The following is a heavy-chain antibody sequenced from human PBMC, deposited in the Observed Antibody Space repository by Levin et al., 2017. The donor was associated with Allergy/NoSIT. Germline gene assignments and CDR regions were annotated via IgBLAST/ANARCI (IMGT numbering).Heavy chain of an antibody. CDR2: INPSGST. J-gene: IGHJ6*02. D-gene: IGHD2-21*02. Sequence: GESLKISCKASGYTFTSYYMHWVRQAPGQGLEWMAIINPSGSTTYAQKFQGRVTMTRDTSTSTVYMELSSLRSEDTAVYYCARDPGRAYCGGDCYSMAFYGMDVWGQGTTVTVSS. V-gene: IGHV1-46*01. CDR3: ARDPGRAYCGGDCYSMAFYGMDV. CDR1: GYTFTSYY.